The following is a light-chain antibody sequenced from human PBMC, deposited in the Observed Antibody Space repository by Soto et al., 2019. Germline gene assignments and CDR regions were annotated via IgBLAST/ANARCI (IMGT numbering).Light chain of an antibody. CDR3: QKSYSIPLLT. CDR1: QSITTY. V-gene: IGKV1-39*01. Sequence: DIQMTQSPSSLSASIGDRVTITCRASQSITTYLNWYQYKPGKPPKLLIYTASNLESGVPSRFSGSGSGTDFTLTITNLQPEDFATYYCQKSYSIPLLTFGPGTKVDI. CDR2: TAS. J-gene: IGKJ3*01.